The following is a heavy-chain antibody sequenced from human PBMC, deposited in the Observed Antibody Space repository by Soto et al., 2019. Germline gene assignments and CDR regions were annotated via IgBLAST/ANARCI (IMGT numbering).Heavy chain of an antibody. J-gene: IGHJ4*02. CDR1: GFTFSNAW. CDR3: SPPYLLAGRDYDEYCFDY. V-gene: IGHV3-15*01. CDR2: IKSKTDGGTT. Sequence: PGGSLRLSCAASGFTFSNAWMSWVRQAPGKGLEWVGRIKSKTDGGTTDYAAPVKGRCTISRDDSKNTLYLQMNSLKTEDTAVAYRSPPYLLAGRDYDEYCFDYLGQGTLVTVSS. D-gene: IGHD4-17*01.